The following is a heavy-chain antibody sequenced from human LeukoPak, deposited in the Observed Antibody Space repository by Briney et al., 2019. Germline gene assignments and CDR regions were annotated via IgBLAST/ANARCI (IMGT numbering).Heavy chain of an antibody. Sequence: SQTLSLTCAVSGGSISSGGYSWSWIRQPPGTGLEWIGYIYHSGSTYYNPSLKSRVTISVDRSKNQFSLKLSSVTAADTAVYYCARMYYYDSSGYYYDYWGQGTLVTVSS. J-gene: IGHJ4*02. CDR1: GGSISSGGYS. D-gene: IGHD3-22*01. CDR2: IYHSGST. CDR3: ARMYYYDSSGYYYDY. V-gene: IGHV4-30-2*01.